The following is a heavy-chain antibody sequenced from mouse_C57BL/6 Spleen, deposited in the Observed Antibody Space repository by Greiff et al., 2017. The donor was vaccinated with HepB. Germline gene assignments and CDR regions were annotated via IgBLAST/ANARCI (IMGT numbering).Heavy chain of an antibody. Sequence: QVQLQQPGAELVMPGASVKLSCKASGYTFTSYWMHWVKQRPGQGLEWIGEIDPSDSYTNYNQKFKGKSTLTVDKSSSTAYMQLSSLTSEDSAVYYCATRQPFDYWGQGTTLTVSS. CDR1: GYTFTSYW. J-gene: IGHJ2*01. D-gene: IGHD3-2*01. CDR3: ATRQPFDY. CDR2: IDPSDSYT. V-gene: IGHV1-69*01.